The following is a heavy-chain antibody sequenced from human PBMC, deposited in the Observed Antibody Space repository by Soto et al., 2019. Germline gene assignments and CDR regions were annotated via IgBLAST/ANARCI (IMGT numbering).Heavy chain of an antibody. V-gene: IGHV3-30*03. D-gene: IGHD6-13*01. CDR3: GAGQYFSDY. CDR1: GFTFSSYG. CDR2: ISYDGSDK. Sequence: PGGSLRLSCAASGFTFSSYGMHWVRQAPGKGLEWVALISYDGSDKYYADSVKGRFTISRDNSKNTPYLQMNSLRVEDTAVYYCGAGQYFSDYWGQGTLVTVS. J-gene: IGHJ4*02.